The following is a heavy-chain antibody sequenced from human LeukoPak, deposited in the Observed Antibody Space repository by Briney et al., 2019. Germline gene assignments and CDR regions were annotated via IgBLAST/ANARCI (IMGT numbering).Heavy chain of an antibody. CDR1: GGSFSGYY. CDR3: ARVRGATNIAARPTDY. CDR2: INHSGST. V-gene: IGHV4-34*01. D-gene: IGHD6-6*01. J-gene: IGHJ4*02. Sequence: SETLSLTCAVYGGSFSGYYWSWIRQPPGKGLEWIGEINHSGSTNYNPSLKSRVTISVDTSKNQFSLKLSSATAADTAVYYCARVRGATNIAARPTDYWGQGTLVTVSS.